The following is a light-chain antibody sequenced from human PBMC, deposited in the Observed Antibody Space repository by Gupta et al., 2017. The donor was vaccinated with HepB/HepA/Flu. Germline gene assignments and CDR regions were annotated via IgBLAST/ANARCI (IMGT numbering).Light chain of an antibody. Sequence: DLQMTQSPSTLSSFVGDSVTITCRASQNIVNCLAWYQQKPGKAPKLLIFRASSLESGVPSRFSGSGYGTEFTLTITSLQPDDFATYYCQQYHTYQAFGQGTRLEIK. CDR2: RAS. V-gene: IGKV1-5*03. CDR3: QQYHTYQA. J-gene: IGKJ1*01. CDR1: QNIVNC.